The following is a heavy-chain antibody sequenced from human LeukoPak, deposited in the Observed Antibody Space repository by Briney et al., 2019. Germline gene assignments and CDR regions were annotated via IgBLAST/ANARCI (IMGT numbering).Heavy chain of an antibody. V-gene: IGHV1-69*05. Sequence: SVKVSCTASGGTFSSYAISWVRQAPGQGLEWMGGIIPIFGTANYAQKFQGRVTITTDESTSTAYMELSSLRSEDTAVYYCARAGAYSSSWYDYWGQGTLVTVSS. CDR3: ARAGAYSSSWYDY. D-gene: IGHD6-13*01. CDR1: GGTFSSYA. CDR2: IIPIFGTA. J-gene: IGHJ4*02.